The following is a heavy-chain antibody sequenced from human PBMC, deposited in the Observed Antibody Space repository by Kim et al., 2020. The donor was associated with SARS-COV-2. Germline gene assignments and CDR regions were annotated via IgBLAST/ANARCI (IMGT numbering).Heavy chain of an antibody. V-gene: IGHV1-8*01. CDR2: MNPNSGNT. CDR1: GYTFTSYD. CDR3: ARGPYDSSGYYPVVNDY. J-gene: IGHJ4*02. Sequence: ASVKVSCKASGYTFTSYDINWVRQATGQGLEWMGWMNPNSGNTGYAQKFQGRVTMTRNTSISTAYMELSSLRSEDTAVYYCARGPYDSSGYYPVVNDYWGQGTLVTVSS. D-gene: IGHD3-22*01.